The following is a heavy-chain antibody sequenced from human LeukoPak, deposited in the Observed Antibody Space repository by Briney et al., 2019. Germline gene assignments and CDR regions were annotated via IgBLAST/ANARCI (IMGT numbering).Heavy chain of an antibody. D-gene: IGHD3-10*01. CDR1: RFTFSSYG. V-gene: IGHV3-33*01. CDR3: GRDGGSGSSYGMDV. Sequence: GRSLRLSCAASRFTFSSYGMHWVRQAPGKGLEWVAVIWYDGSNKYYADSVKGRFTISRDNSKNTLYLQMNSLRAEDTAVYYCGRDGGSGSSYGMDVWGQGTTVTVSS. CDR2: IWYDGSNK. J-gene: IGHJ6*02.